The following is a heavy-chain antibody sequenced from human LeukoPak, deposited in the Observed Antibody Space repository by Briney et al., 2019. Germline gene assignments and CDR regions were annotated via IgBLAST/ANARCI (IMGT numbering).Heavy chain of an antibody. D-gene: IGHD2-2*01. V-gene: IGHV3-21*01. Sequence: SGGSLRLSCAASGFTFSSYSMNWVRQAPGKGLEWVSSISSSSSYIYYADSVKGRFTISRDNAKNSLYLQMNSLRAEDTAVYYCARDHGCSRTSCPHDYWGQGTLVTVSS. J-gene: IGHJ4*02. CDR3: ARDHGCSRTSCPHDY. CDR2: ISSSSSYI. CDR1: GFTFSSYS.